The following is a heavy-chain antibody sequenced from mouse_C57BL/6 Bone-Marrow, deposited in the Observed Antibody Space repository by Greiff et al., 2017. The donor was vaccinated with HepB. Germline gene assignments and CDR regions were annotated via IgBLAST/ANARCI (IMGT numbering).Heavy chain of an antibody. CDR3: AKPYDYNTYAMDY. V-gene: IGHV2-3*01. CDR1: GFSLPSSC. D-gene: IGHD2-4*01. CDR2: IWGDGNS. J-gene: IGHJ4*01. Sequence: VQVVESGPGLVPPSHSLSISCTVSGFSLPSSCVSWVRQPPGERLEWLGVIWGDGNSNYHSALISRLSISKDNSKSQVFLKLNSLQTDDTATYYCAKPYDYNTYAMDYWGQGTSVTVSS.